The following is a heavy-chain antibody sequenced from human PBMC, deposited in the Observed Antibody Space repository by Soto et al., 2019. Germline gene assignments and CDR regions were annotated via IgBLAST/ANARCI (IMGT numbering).Heavy chain of an antibody. V-gene: IGHV4-38-2*01. CDR2: IYHAGSV. J-gene: IGHJ6*02. Sequence: SETLSLTCAVSGYSIASGYYWAWIRQSPGKGLEWIGSIYHAGSVYYNPSLNSRVAVSLDTSKNHFSLKLTSVTAADTALYYCARTFDYYGMDVWGQGTTVTVSS. CDR1: GYSIASGYY. CDR3: ARTFDYYGMDV.